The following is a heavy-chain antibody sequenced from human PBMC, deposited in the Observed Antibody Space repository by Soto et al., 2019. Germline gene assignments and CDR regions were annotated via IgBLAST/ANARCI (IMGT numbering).Heavy chain of an antibody. CDR2: INHSGNT. CDR1: GGSFSGYY. J-gene: IGHJ4*02. V-gene: IGHV4-34*01. D-gene: IGHD3-9*01. Sequence: SETLSLTCAVYGGSFSGYYWSWIRQPPGKGLVWIGGINHSGNTNQNPSLQTRVTISVDTSKNQFSLKLSSVTAADTAVYYCARLEGDYDILTGYYMGFDYWGQGTLVTVSS. CDR3: ARLEGDYDILTGYYMGFDY.